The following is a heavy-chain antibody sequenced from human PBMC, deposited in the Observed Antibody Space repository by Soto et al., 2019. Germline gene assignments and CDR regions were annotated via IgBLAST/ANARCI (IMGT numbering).Heavy chain of an antibody. CDR3: ARHLCSGGSCYYRSWWFDP. D-gene: IGHD2-15*01. CDR2: IYYSGST. V-gene: IGHV4-39*01. J-gene: IGHJ5*02. CDR1: GGPISRSRYY. Sequence: SETLFLTCPVSGGPISRSRYYWGWIRQPPGKGPEWIGSIYYSGSTYYNPSLKSRVTISVDTSRNQFSLKLSSVTAADTAVYYCARHLCSGGSCYYRSWWFDPWGQGTLVTVS.